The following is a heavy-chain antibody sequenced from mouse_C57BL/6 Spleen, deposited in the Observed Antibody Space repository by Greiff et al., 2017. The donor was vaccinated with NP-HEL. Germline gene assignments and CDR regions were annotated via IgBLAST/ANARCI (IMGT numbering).Heavy chain of an antibody. J-gene: IGHJ1*03. CDR1: GYTFTSYW. V-gene: IGHV1-64*01. D-gene: IGHD2-2*01. Sequence: VQLQESGAELVKPGASVKLSCKASGYTFTSYWMHWVKQRPGQGLEWIGMIHPNSGSTNYNETFKSKATLTVDKSSSTAYMQLSSLTSEDSAVYYCARSYGYNWYFDVWGTGTTVTVSS. CDR2: IHPNSGST. CDR3: ARSYGYNWYFDV.